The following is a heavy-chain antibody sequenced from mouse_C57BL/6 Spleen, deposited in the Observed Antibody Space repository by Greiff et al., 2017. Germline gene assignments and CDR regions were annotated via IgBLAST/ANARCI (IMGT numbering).Heavy chain of an antibody. J-gene: IGHJ4*01. CDR1: GYSITSGYY. D-gene: IGHD1-1*01. V-gene: IGHV3-6*01. CDR3: ARGPPYYGKGAMDY. CDR2: ISYDGSN. Sequence: EVQLQESGPGLVKPSQSLSLTCSVTGYSITSGYYWNWIRQFPGNKLEWMGYISYDGSNNYNPSLKNRISITRDTSKNQFFLKLNSVTTEDTATYYCARGPPYYGKGAMDYWGQGTSVTVSS.